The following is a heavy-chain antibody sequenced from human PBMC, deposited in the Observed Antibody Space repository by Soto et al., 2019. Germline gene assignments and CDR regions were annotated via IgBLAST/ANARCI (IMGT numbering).Heavy chain of an antibody. CDR2: VNHRGTT. CDR1: GGSFSDYY. D-gene: IGHD4-17*01. V-gene: IGHV4-34*01. Sequence: PSETLSLTCGVYGGSFSDYYWTWIRQPPGKGLEWIGEVNHRGTTNYNPSLRSRVTMSVDTSKNQFYLKLTSVTAADTAVYYCARTLRWPKSNDYWGQGTLVTVSS. J-gene: IGHJ4*02. CDR3: ARTLRWPKSNDY.